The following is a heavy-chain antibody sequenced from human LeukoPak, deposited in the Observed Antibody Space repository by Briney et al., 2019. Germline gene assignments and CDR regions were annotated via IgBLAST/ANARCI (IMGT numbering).Heavy chain of an antibody. J-gene: IGHJ4*02. V-gene: IGHV3-21*01. Sequence: GGSLRLSCAASGFTFSNYSMNWVRQAPGKGREWVSSITSSGSYIYYTDSVKGRFTISRDNARNSLYLQMNSLRAEDTAIYYCARAEALKFRDFDYWGQGTLVTVSS. CDR3: ARAEALKFRDFDY. CDR1: GFTFSNYS. CDR2: ITSSGSYI.